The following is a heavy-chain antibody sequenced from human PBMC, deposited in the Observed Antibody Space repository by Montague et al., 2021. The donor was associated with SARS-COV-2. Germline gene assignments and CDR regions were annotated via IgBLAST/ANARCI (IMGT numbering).Heavy chain of an antibody. CDR1: GFSLSTSGMC. CDR3: ARTHYDILTGSLNWFDP. CDR2: IDWDDDK. Sequence: PALVKPTQTLTLTCTFSGFSLSTSGMCVSWIRQPPGKALEWLARIDWDDDKCYSTSLKTRLTISKDTSKNQVVLTMTNMDPVDTATYYCARTHYDILTGSLNWFDPWGQGTLVTVSS. J-gene: IGHJ5*02. V-gene: IGHV2-70*11. D-gene: IGHD3-9*01.